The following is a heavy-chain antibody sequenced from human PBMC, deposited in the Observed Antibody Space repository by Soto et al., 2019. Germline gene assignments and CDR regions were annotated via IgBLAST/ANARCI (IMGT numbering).Heavy chain of an antibody. CDR3: ASPYYYGSGSRFDY. D-gene: IGHD3-10*01. V-gene: IGHV1-69*13. CDR2: IIPIFGTA. J-gene: IGHJ4*02. CDR1: GGTFSSYA. Sequence: SVKVSCKASGGTFSSYAISWVRQAPGQGLEWMGGIIPIFGTANYAQKFQGRVTITADESTSTAYMELSSLRSEDTAVYYCASPYYYGSGSRFDYWDQGTLVTVSS.